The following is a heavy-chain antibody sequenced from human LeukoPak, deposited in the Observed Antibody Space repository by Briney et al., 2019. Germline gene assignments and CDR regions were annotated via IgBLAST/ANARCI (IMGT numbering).Heavy chain of an antibody. CDR3: ARDRGVTEQWLVLLDY. CDR2: ISYDGSNK. D-gene: IGHD6-19*01. J-gene: IGHJ4*02. CDR1: RFTFSKYA. Sequence: GGSLRLSCAASRFTFSKYAMSWVRQAPGKGLEWVAVISYDGSNKYYADSVKGRFTISRDNSKNTLYLQMNSLRAEDTAVYYCARDRGVTEQWLVLLDYWGQGTLVTVSS. V-gene: IGHV3-30-3*01.